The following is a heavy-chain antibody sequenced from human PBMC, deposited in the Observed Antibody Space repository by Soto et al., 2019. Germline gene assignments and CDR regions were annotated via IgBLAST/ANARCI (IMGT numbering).Heavy chain of an antibody. Sequence: GSLRLSCAASGFTFSSFAMSWVRQAPGKGLEWVSAISGSGASTFYADSVKGRFTISRDNSKNVMFLLMRGLGVDDTALYFCARNPRSDIFGVRTIVENWLDPWGRGSLVTVSS. V-gene: IGHV3-23*01. CDR1: GFTFSSFA. D-gene: IGHD3-3*02. CDR2: ISGSGAST. J-gene: IGHJ5*02. CDR3: ARNPRSDIFGVRTIVENWLDP.